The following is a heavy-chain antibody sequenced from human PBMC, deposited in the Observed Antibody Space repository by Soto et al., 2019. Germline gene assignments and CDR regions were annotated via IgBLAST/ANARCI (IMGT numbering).Heavy chain of an antibody. Sequence: QITLKESGPTLVKPTQTLTLTCTFSGFSLSTSGVGVAWIRQPPGKALEWLALIYWDDDKRYSPSLKSRITITKDTSKNQVVLKMTTMDPVDTATYYCAHRRGLLATGQGWYFDIWGRGTLVTVSS. D-gene: IGHD5-12*01. V-gene: IGHV2-5*02. J-gene: IGHJ2*01. CDR1: GFSLSTSGVG. CDR2: IYWDDDK. CDR3: AHRRGLLATGQGWYFDI.